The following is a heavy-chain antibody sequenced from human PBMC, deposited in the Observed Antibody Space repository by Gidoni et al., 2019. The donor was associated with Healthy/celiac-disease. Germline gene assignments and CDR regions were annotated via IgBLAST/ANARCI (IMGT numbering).Heavy chain of an antibody. CDR2: IYYSGST. J-gene: IGHJ4*02. CDR3: ARDRSRIAAFDY. CDR1: GCSISSYY. D-gene: IGHD2-15*01. V-gene: IGHV4-59*01. Sequence: QVQLQESGPGLVKPSETLSLTCTVSGCSISSYYWSWIRQPPGKGLEWIGYIYYSGSTNHHPSLKSRVTISVDTSKNQFSLKLSSVTAADTAVYYCARDRSRIAAFDYWGQGTLVTVSS.